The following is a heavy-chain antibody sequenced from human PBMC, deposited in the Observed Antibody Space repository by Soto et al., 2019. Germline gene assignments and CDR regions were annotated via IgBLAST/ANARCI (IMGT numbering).Heavy chain of an antibody. CDR3: ARDPWAADY. CDR2: IYSGGST. D-gene: IGHD3-16*01. J-gene: IGHJ4*02. CDR1: GFTVRTKY. Sequence: PGGSLRLSCAASGFTVRTKYMSWVRQAPGKGLEWGAVIYSGGSTFYADSVRGRFTISRDNSKNTVNLQMNSLRAEDTAVSYCARDPWAADYWGQGTLVTVS. V-gene: IGHV3-66*01.